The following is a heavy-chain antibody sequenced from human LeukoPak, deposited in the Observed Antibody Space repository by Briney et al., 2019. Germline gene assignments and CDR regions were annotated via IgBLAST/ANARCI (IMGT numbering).Heavy chain of an antibody. CDR3: AKFKGDTGRQNYYMDA. CDR1: GFTFSSYA. J-gene: IGHJ6*03. D-gene: IGHD5-18*01. V-gene: IGHV3-23*01. CDR2: ISGSGDNT. Sequence: GGSLRLSCAASGFTFSSYAMRWVRQAPGKGLEWVSAISGSGDNTYYADSVKGRFTISRDNSKNTLYLQMNSLRAEDTAVYYCAKFKGDTGRQNYYMDAWGKGTTVTVSS.